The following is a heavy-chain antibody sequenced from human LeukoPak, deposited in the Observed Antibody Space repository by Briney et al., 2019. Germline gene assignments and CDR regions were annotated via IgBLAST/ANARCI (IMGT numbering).Heavy chain of an antibody. Sequence: GASVKVSCKASGYTFTGYYMHWVRQAPGQGLEWMGWINPNSGGTNYAQKFQGRVTMTRDMSTSTVYMELSSLRSEDTAVYYCARSESSGWWRGRNWFDPWGQGTLVTVSS. J-gene: IGHJ5*02. D-gene: IGHD6-19*01. CDR1: GYTFTGYY. CDR3: ARSESSGWWRGRNWFDP. V-gene: IGHV1-2*02. CDR2: INPNSGGT.